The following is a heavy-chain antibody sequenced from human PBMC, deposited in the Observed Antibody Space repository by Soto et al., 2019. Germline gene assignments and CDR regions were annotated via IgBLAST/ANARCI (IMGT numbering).Heavy chain of an antibody. CDR2: IWSDGNMQ. CDR3: VRGYPEVDFDF. CDR1: GFTFSNYG. V-gene: IGHV3-33*01. D-gene: IGHD2-2*01. J-gene: IGHJ4*02. Sequence: LRLSCEASGFTFSNYGLHWVRQAPGKGLEWVGGIWSDGNMQLYSDSVKGRFSISRDNSKSTLYLQMRSLRADDTAVYYCVRGYPEVDFDFWGQGTLVTVSS.